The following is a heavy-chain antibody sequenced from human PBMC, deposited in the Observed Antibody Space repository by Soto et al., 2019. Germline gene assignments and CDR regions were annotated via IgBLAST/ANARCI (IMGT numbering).Heavy chain of an antibody. CDR3: AKDSCSSTSCYGDY. D-gene: IGHD2-2*01. Sequence: GGSLRLSCAASGFTFSSYAMSWVRQAPGKGLEWVSAISGSCGSTYYADSVKGRFTISRDNSKNTLYLQMNSLRAEDTAVYYCAKDSCSSTSCYGDYWGQGTRVTVAS. CDR1: GFTFSSYA. CDR2: ISGSCGST. J-gene: IGHJ4*02. V-gene: IGHV3-23*01.